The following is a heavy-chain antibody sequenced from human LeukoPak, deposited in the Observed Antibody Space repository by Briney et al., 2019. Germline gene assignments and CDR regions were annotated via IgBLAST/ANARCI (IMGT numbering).Heavy chain of an antibody. Sequence: PGGSLRLSCAASGFTFSSCAMNWVRQAPGKGLEWVSTISAGGAGTYYADSVKGRFTISRDNSKNTLYVQMNSLRVEDTAVYYCAKAGYSSGRKYGMDVWGQGTTVTVSS. V-gene: IGHV3-23*01. D-gene: IGHD6-25*01. CDR3: AKAGYSSGRKYGMDV. CDR2: ISAGGAGT. J-gene: IGHJ6*02. CDR1: GFTFSSCA.